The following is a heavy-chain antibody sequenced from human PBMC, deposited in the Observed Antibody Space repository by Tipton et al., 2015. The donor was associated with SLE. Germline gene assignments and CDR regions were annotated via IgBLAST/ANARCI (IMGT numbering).Heavy chain of an antibody. J-gene: IGHJ3*02. Sequence: TLSLTCTVSGGSISSYYWSWILQPPGKGLEWIGYIYYSGSTNYNPSLKSRVTISVDTSKNQFSLKLSSVTAADTAVYYCAREVVGADDAFDIWGQGTMVTVSS. D-gene: IGHD1-26*01. CDR1: GGSISSYY. V-gene: IGHV4-59*01. CDR2: IYYSGST. CDR3: AREVVGADDAFDI.